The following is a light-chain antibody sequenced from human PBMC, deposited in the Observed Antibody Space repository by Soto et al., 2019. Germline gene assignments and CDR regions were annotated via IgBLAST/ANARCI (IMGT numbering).Light chain of an antibody. CDR1: QSINSW. CDR3: QQYKTLYT. J-gene: IGKJ2*01. V-gene: IGKV1-5*03. Sequence: DIQMTQSPSTLSASVGDRVTITCRASQSINSWLAWYQQKPGKAPNLLIYKASSLESGVPSRFGGSGSGTEFTLTINGLQPDDFANYYCQQYKTLYTFGQGTKLEIK. CDR2: KAS.